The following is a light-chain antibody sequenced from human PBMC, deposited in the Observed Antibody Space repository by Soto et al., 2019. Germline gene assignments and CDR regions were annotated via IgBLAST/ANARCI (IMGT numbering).Light chain of an antibody. Sequence: EIVLTQSPGTLSLSPGERATLSCRASQSVSSSYLAWYQQKPGQAPRLLIYGASSRATGIPDRFSGSGSGTVFPLNSSRPETEDFAVYYCQQYGSSTVTFGQGTKLEIK. CDR1: QSVSSSY. CDR2: GAS. CDR3: QQYGSSTVT. V-gene: IGKV3-20*01. J-gene: IGKJ2*01.